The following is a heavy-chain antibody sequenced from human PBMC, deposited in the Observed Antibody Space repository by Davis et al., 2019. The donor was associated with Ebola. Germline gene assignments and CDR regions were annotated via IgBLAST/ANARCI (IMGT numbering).Heavy chain of an antibody. J-gene: IGHJ5*02. CDR1: GFTFNIFD. D-gene: IGHD2-15*01. Sequence: GGSLRLSCAASGFTFNIFDMHWARQAPGRGLEWVAFVRSHGSDDHYADSVKGRFTISRDNSKNTLYLQMNSLRAEDTAVYYCARWRIIVVVAHSWFDPWGQGTLVTVSS. CDR2: VRSHGSDD. V-gene: IGHV3-30*02. CDR3: ARWRIIVVVAHSWFDP.